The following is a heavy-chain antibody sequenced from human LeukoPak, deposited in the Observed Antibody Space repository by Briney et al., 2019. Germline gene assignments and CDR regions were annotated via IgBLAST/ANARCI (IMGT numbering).Heavy chain of an antibody. Sequence: GRSLRLSCAASGFTFSSYGMHWVRQAPGKGLEWVAVIWYDGSNKYYADSVKGRFTISRDNSKNTLYLQMNSLRAEDTAVYYCAGDLSRGYSGYDYAYWGQGTLVTVSS. D-gene: IGHD5-12*01. CDR3: AGDLSRGYSGYDYAY. CDR1: GFTFSSYG. V-gene: IGHV3-33*01. CDR2: IWYDGSNK. J-gene: IGHJ4*02.